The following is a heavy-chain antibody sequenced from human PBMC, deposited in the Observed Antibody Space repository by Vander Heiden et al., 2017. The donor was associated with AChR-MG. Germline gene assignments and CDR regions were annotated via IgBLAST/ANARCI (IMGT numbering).Heavy chain of an antibody. V-gene: IGHV3-48*03. CDR2: ISRSGDSI. J-gene: IGHJ4*02. CDR1: GFTFSSFE. CDR3: AGKGAFAF. Sequence: EVQLVESGGGLVQPGGSLRLTRAGPGFTFSSFEMNWVRQAPGKGLEWVSYISRSGDSIYYADSVKGRFTLSRDNAKSSMYLQMNSLRAEDTAVYYCAGKGAFAFWGQGTLVTVSS. D-gene: IGHD3-16*01.